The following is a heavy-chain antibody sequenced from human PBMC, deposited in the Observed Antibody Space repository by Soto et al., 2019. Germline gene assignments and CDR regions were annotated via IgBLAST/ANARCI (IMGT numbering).Heavy chain of an antibody. CDR1: CGSIGSYY. Sequence: TLSLTCTVSCGSIGSYYWIWIRQPPGKGLEWIGYIYYSGSTNYNPSLKSRVTISVDTSKNQFSLKLSSVTAADTAVYYCARGRDGYNLNYWGQGTLVTVSS. V-gene: IGHV4-59*01. CDR3: ARGRDGYNLNY. D-gene: IGHD5-12*01. J-gene: IGHJ4*02. CDR2: IYYSGST.